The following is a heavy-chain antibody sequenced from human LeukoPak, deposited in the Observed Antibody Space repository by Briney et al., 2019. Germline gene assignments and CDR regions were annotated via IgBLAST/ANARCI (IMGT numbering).Heavy chain of an antibody. J-gene: IGHJ4*02. D-gene: IGHD4-23*01. CDR2: ISHDGSNK. V-gene: IGHV3-30*04. CDR3: ARDFGGLRWNYYFDY. Sequence: PGKSLRLSCAASGFTFSDYAMHWVRQAPGKGLEGVAIISHDGSNKYYADSVKGRFTISRDISKNTLYLQMNSLRAEDTAVYLCARDFGGLRWNYYFDYWGQGTLVTVSS. CDR1: GFTFSDYA.